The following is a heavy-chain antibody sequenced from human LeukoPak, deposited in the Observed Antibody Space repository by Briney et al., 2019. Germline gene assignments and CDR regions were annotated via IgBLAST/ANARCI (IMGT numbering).Heavy chain of an antibody. CDR1: GFTFSAYS. CDR3: ARDPPSGGFDY. Sequence: GGSLRLSCAASGFTFSAYSMNWVRQAPGKGLEWVSYISSSSSTIYYTDSVKGRFTISRDDAKNSLYLHMNRLRDEDTALYYCARDPPSGGFDYWGQGALVTVSS. D-gene: IGHD6-19*01. J-gene: IGHJ4*02. CDR2: ISSSSSTI. V-gene: IGHV3-48*02.